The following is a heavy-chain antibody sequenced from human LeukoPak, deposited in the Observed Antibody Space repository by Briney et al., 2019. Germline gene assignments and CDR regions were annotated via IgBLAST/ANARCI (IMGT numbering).Heavy chain of an antibody. J-gene: IGHJ3*02. V-gene: IGHV1-18*01. CDR2: ISAYNGNT. Sequence: ASVKVSCQASGYTFPSYGISWVRPAPGQGLEWMGWISAYNGNTNYAQKLQGRVTMTTDTSTSTAYMELRSLISDDTAVYYCARERDYYDSSGYYFTPTDAFDIWGQGTMVTVSS. CDR1: GYTFPSYG. D-gene: IGHD3-22*01. CDR3: ARERDYYDSSGYYFTPTDAFDI.